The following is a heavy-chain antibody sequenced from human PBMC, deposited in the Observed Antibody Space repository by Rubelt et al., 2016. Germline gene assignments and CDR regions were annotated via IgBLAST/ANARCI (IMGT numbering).Heavy chain of an antibody. CDR3: AKEGRAVGPFDS. CDR2: IYYSGST. J-gene: IGHJ4*02. Sequence: QLQLQESGPGLVKPSETLSLTCTVSGGSISSSSYYWGWIRQPPGKGLEWIGSIYYSGSTYYNPSLKSRATISVDTSKNQYSLTLKPGQAADTAVYYCAKEGRAVGPFDSCGQRILVTVSS. V-gene: IGHV4-39*07. D-gene: IGHD1-26*01. CDR1: GGSISSSSYY.